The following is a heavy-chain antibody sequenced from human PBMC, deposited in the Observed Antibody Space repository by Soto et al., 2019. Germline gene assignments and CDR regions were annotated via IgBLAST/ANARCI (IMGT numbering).Heavy chain of an antibody. CDR2: IYYSGST. Sequence: PSETLSLTCTVSGGSISSYYWSWIRQPPGKGLEWIGYIYYSGSTNYNPSLKSRVTISVDTSKNQFSLKLRSLTAADTAVYYCARGRQQLVLVVDAYGLDYWGQGTLVTVSS. D-gene: IGHD6-13*01. V-gene: IGHV4-59*01. CDR3: ARGRQQLVLVVDAYGLDY. CDR1: GGSISSYY. J-gene: IGHJ4*02.